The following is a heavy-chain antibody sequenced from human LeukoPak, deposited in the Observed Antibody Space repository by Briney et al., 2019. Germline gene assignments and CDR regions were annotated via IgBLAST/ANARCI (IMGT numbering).Heavy chain of an antibody. Sequence: GGSLRLSCAASGFTFSDYYMSWIRQAPGKGLEWVSYISSSGSTIYYADSVKGRFTISRDNSKNTLYLQMNSLRAEDTAVYYCAKGNYYDFWSGYYIDYWGQGTLVTVSS. CDR2: ISSSGSTI. CDR3: AKGNYYDFWSGYYIDY. J-gene: IGHJ4*02. V-gene: IGHV3-11*01. CDR1: GFTFSDYY. D-gene: IGHD3-3*01.